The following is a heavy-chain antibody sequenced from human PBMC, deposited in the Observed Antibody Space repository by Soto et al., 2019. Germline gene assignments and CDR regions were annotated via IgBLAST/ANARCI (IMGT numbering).Heavy chain of an antibody. CDR1: GFTFSSYG. V-gene: IGHV3-33*01. D-gene: IGHD1-26*01. CDR3: ARDGGSYFFGKKDNDAFDI. J-gene: IGHJ3*02. CDR2: IWYDGSNK. Sequence: GGSLRLSCAASGFTFSSYGMHWVRQAPGKGLEWVAVIWYDGSNKYYADSVKGRFTISRDNSKNTLYPQMNSLRAEDTAVYYCARDGGSYFFGKKDNDAFDIWGQGTMVTVSS.